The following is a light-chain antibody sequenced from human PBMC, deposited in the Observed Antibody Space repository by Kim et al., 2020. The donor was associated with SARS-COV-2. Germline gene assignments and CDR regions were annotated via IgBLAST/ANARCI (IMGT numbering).Light chain of an antibody. V-gene: IGKV1-9*01. J-gene: IGKJ4*01. CDR2: VAS. Sequence: ASVGDRVTITGRASQGISTYLVWFQQKAGKAPKLLIYVASTLQSGVPSRFSGSGSGTEFTLTISSLQPEDFATYYCQQIDSYPLTFGGGTKVDIK. CDR3: QQIDSYPLT. CDR1: QGISTY.